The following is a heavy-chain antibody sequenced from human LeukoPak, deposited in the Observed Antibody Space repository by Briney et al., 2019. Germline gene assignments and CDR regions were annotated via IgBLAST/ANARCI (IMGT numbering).Heavy chain of an antibody. CDR1: GGSISSGGYY. CDR3: ARYGGPTYYDFWSGYSQDGYYFDY. V-gene: IGHV4-31*03. Sequence: PSETPSLTCTVAGGSISSGGYYWNWVRQHPGKGLEWIGYIYYSGNTYYNPSLKSRVTISLDTSKNQFSLKLSSVTAADTAVYYCARYGGPTYYDFWSGYSQDGYYFDYWGQGTLVTVSS. D-gene: IGHD3-3*01. CDR2: IYYSGNT. J-gene: IGHJ4*02.